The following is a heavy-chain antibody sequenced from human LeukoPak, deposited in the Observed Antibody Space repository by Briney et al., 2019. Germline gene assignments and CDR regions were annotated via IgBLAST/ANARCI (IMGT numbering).Heavy chain of an antibody. V-gene: IGHV3-30*18. D-gene: IGHD3-9*01. Sequence: PGGSLRLSCAASGFTFSSYGMHWVRQAPGKGLEWVAVISYDGSNKYYADSVKGRFTISRDNSKNTLYLQMNSLRAEDTAVYYCAKDFFRPYYDILTGYSHFDYRGQGTLVTVSS. CDR1: GFTFSSYG. CDR3: AKDFFRPYYDILTGYSHFDY. J-gene: IGHJ4*02. CDR2: ISYDGSNK.